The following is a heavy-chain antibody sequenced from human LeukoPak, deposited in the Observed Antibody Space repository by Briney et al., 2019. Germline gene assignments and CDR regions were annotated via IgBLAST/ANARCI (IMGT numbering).Heavy chain of an antibody. Sequence: SETLSLTCTVSGASISGFYWSWIRQPPGKGLEWIGYIYYSGSSDYNPSLKSRVTMSVDTSKNQFSLKLSSVTAADTAVYYCARGAAFDIWGQGTMVTVSS. CDR1: GASISGFY. CDR2: IYYSGSS. J-gene: IGHJ3*02. V-gene: IGHV4-59*01. CDR3: ARGAAFDI.